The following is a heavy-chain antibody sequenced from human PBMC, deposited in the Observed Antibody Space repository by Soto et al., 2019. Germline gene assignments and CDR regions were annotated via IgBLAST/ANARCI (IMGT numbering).Heavy chain of an antibody. CDR3: ARDQGYSYGYYYYGMDV. V-gene: IGHV1-69*06. CDR2: IIPIFGTA. D-gene: IGHD5-18*01. CDR1: GGTFSSYA. Sequence: ASVKVSCKASGGTFSSYAISWVRQAPGQGLEWMGGIIPIFGTANYAQKFQGRVTITADKSTSTAYMELSSLRSEDTAVYYCARDQGYSYGYYYYGMDVWGQGTTVTVSS. J-gene: IGHJ6*02.